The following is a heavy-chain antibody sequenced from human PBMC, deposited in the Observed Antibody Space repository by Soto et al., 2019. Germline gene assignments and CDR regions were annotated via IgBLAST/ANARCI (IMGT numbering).Heavy chain of an antibody. Sequence: PGGSLRLFCAASGFTFSTYYMTWVRQAPGKGVEWVASIKNDGSEQYYVDSVKGRFTISRDNAKNSLYLQMNSLRAGDTALYYCSRENWFQDYWGQGTRVTVSS. CDR2: IKNDGSEQ. J-gene: IGHJ4*02. CDR3: SRENWFQDY. D-gene: IGHD3-10*01. CDR1: GFTFSTYY. V-gene: IGHV3-7*03.